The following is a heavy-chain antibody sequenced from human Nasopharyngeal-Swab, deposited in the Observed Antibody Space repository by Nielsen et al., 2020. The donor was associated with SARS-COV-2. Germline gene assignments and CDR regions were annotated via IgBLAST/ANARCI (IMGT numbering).Heavy chain of an antibody. CDR3: AKDKEVLGYYGMDV. CDR1: GFTFDDSA. J-gene: IGHJ6*02. Sequence: SCAASGFTFDDSAMHWVRQAPGKGLEWVSGISWDSGTMGYADSLKGRFTISRDNAKNSLYLQMNSLRAEDTALYYCAKDKEVLGYYGMDVWGQGTTVTVSS. D-gene: IGHD3-10*01. V-gene: IGHV3-9*01. CDR2: ISWDSGTM.